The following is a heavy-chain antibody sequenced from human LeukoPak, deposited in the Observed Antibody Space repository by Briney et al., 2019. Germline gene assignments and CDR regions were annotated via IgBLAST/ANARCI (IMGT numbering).Heavy chain of an antibody. CDR2: ISGSGGST. J-gene: IGHJ6*02. CDR3: AKAGLMVRGISPMDV. V-gene: IGHV3-23*01. Sequence: GGSLRLSCAASGFTFSSYAMSWVRQAPGKGLEWVSAISGSGGSTYYADSVKGRFTISRDNSKNTRYLQMNSLRAEDTAVYYCAKAGLMVRGISPMDVWGQGTTVTVSS. D-gene: IGHD3-10*01. CDR1: GFTFSSYA.